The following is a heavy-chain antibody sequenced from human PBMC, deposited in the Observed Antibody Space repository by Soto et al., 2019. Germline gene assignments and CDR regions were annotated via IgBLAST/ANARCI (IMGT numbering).Heavy chain of an antibody. Sequence: SETLSLTCTVSDGSISSGGYYWSWIRQHPGKGLEWIGYIYYSGSTYYNPSLKSRVTISVDTSKNQFSLKLSSVTAADTAVYYCARWYYDSSGQSNWFDPWGQGTLVTVSS. CDR3: ARWYYDSSGQSNWFDP. CDR1: DGSISSGGYY. D-gene: IGHD3-22*01. V-gene: IGHV4-31*03. J-gene: IGHJ5*02. CDR2: IYYSGST.